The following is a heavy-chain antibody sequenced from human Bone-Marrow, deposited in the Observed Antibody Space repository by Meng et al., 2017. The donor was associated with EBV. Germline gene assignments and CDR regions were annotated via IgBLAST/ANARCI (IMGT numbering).Heavy chain of an antibody. CDR1: GYTFITYA. J-gene: IGHJ5*02. CDR2: MNPNSGNT. V-gene: IGHV1-8*01. Sequence: QVPPVHSGAEGKEPVHSWKVSCKASGYTFITYAINWGRQATGQGLEWMGWMNPNSGNTGYAQKFQGRVTMTRNTSLSIAYMELSSLRSEDTAVYYCVRGAWFDPWGQGTLVTVSS. CDR3: VRGAWFDP.